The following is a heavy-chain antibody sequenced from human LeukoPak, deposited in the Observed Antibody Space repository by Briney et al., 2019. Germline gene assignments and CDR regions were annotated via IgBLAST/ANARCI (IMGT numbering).Heavy chain of an antibody. J-gene: IGHJ4*02. CDR1: GFTFNNYA. CDR3: AKDHSVTPYYFDY. Sequence: GGSLRLSCAASGFTFNNYAVIWVRQAPGKGLEWVSAISGSGGSTYYADSVKGRFTISGDNSKNTLFLQMNSLRAEDTAVYYCAKDHSVTPYYFDYWGQGTLVTVSS. CDR2: ISGSGGST. D-gene: IGHD4-17*01. V-gene: IGHV3-23*01.